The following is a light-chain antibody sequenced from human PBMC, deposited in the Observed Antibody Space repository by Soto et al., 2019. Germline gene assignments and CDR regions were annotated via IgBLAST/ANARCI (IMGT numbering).Light chain of an antibody. CDR1: QTVSAN. CDR3: HQYNNCPYT. CDR2: GAF. J-gene: IGKJ2*01. Sequence: EVVMTQSPATLSVSLGERATLTCRASQTVSANLAWYQQKPGQAPRLLIYGAFTRATGIPDRFSGDRSGTEFTLTISSLQSEEFAVYYCHQYNNCPYTFGQGTKLEIK. V-gene: IGKV3-15*01.